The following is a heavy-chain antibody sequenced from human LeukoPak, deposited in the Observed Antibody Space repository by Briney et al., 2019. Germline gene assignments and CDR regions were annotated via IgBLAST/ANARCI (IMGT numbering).Heavy chain of an antibody. CDR1: GYSFTSYC. V-gene: IGHV5-51*01. J-gene: IGHJ3*01. CDR2: IYPGDSGP. D-gene: IGHD1-26*01. Sequence: GKSLKISCKVSGYSFTSYCIGWVRQMPGKGLEWMGIIYPGDSGPTYNPSFQGQVTISVDKSINTAYLQWSSLQASDTAMYYCGMSGDRVPLQDDVFDVWGQGTMVTVST. CDR3: GMSGDRVPLQDDVFDV.